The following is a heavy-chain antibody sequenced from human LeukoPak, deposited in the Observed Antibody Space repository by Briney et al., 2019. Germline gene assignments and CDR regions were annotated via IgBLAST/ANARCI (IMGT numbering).Heavy chain of an antibody. V-gene: IGHV3-7*01. J-gene: IGHJ4*02. CDR1: GFTFSSYW. Sequence: GGSLRLSCAASGFTFSSYWMSWVRQAPGKGLEWVANIKQDGSEKYYVDSVKGRFTISRDNAKNSLYLQMNSLRAEDTAVYYCARVRKYYYDSSGYIPQGYFDYWGQGTLVTVSS. CDR2: IKQDGSEK. CDR3: ARVRKYYYDSSGYIPQGYFDY. D-gene: IGHD3-22*01.